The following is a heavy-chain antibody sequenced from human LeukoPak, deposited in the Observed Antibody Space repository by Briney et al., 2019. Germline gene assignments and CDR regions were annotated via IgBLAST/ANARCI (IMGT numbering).Heavy chain of an antibody. D-gene: IGHD5-24*01. V-gene: IGHV4-39*01. CDR1: GGSINSNSYY. J-gene: IGHJ4*02. CDR2: IFYSGNT. Sequence: TSETLSLTCTVSGGSINSNSYYWGWIRQPPGKGLEWIGSIFYSGNTYYNPSLKSRVSISVDTSKNQFSLKVTSVTAADTAVFYCASSTQMGMTTIADWGQGTLVTVSS. CDR3: ASSTQMGMTTIAD.